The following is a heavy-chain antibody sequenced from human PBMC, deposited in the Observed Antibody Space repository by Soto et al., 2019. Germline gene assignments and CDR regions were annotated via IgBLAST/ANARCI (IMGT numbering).Heavy chain of an antibody. Sequence: GESLKISCEGSGYSFTTYWIAWVRQMPGKGLEWMGIIYPGDSGTRYSPSFQGQVTISADKSISTAYLQWSSLKASDSAMYYWAKTRTSSNSYAMDVWGKGTRVTVPS. V-gene: IGHV5-51*01. CDR2: IYPGDSGT. CDR3: AKTRTSSNSYAMDV. J-gene: IGHJ6*04. D-gene: IGHD6-13*01. CDR1: GYSFTTYW.